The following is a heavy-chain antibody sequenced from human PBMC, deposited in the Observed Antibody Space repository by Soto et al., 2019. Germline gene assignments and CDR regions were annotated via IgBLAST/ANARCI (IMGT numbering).Heavy chain of an antibody. Sequence: SETLSLTCAVYGGSFSGYYWSWIRQPPGKGLEWIGEINHSGSTNYNPSLKSRVTISVDTSKNQFSLKLSSVTAADTAVYYCARGSTMVRGVIEGSYFDYWGQGTLVTVSS. CDR2: INHSGST. D-gene: IGHD3-10*01. J-gene: IGHJ4*02. V-gene: IGHV4-34*01. CDR1: GGSFSGYY. CDR3: ARGSTMVRGVIEGSYFDY.